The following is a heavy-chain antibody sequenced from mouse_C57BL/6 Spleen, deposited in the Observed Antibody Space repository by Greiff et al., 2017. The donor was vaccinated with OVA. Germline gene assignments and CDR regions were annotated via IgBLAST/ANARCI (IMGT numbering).Heavy chain of an antibody. CDR3: ARSITTVVAKGYFDV. Sequence: VQLQQSGAELVRPGSSVKLSCKASGYTFTSYWMDWVKQRPGQGLEWIGNIYPSDSETHYNQKFKDKATLTVDKSSSTAYMQLSSLTSEDSAVYYCARSITTVVAKGYFDVWGTGTTVTVSS. V-gene: IGHV1-61*01. CDR2: IYPSDSET. J-gene: IGHJ1*03. D-gene: IGHD1-1*01. CDR1: GYTFTSYW.